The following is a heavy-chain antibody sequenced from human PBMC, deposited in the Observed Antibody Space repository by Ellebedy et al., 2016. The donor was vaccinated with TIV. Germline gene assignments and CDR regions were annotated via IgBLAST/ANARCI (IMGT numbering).Heavy chain of an antibody. V-gene: IGHV1-46*01. Sequence: AASVKVSCQASGYTFTSYYMHWVRQAPGQGLEWMGIINPSGGSKSYAQKFQGRVTMTRDTSTSTVYMELSSLRSEDTAVYYCARDLADVAGTEWWFDPWGQGTLVTVSS. CDR1: GYTFTSYY. CDR3: ARDLADVAGTEWWFDP. D-gene: IGHD6-19*01. J-gene: IGHJ5*02. CDR2: INPSGGSK.